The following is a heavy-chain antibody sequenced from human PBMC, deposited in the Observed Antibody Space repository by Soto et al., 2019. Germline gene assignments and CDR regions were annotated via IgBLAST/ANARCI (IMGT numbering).Heavy chain of an antibody. V-gene: IGHV4-30-2*01. CDR2: IYHSGST. D-gene: IGHD3-10*01. J-gene: IGHJ4*02. CDR3: ARSYYGSGITTDY. Sequence: SETLSLTCAVSDGSISSGGYSWSWIRQPPGKGLEWTGYIYHSGSTYYNPSLKSRVTISVDTSKNQFSLKLSSVTAADTAVYYCARSYYGSGITTDYWGQGTLVTVSS. CDR1: DGSISSGGYS.